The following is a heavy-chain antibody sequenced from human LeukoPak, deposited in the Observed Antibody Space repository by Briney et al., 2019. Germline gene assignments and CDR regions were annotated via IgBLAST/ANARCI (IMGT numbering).Heavy chain of an antibody. J-gene: IGHJ6*02. D-gene: IGHD3-10*01. CDR3: ANTNPPVLGGSYYYYGMDV. Sequence: GGSLRLSCAASGFTFSSYAMSWVRQAPGKGLEWVSAISGSGGSTYYADSVKGRFTISRDNSKNTLYLQMNSLRAEDTAVYYCANTNPPVLGGSYYYYGMDVWGQGTTVTVSS. V-gene: IGHV3-23*01. CDR2: ISGSGGST. CDR1: GFTFSSYA.